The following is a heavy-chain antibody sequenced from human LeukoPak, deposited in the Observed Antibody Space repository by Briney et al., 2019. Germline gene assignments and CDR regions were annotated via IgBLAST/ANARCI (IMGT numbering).Heavy chain of an antibody. CDR3: AKGRYYDILTAIDY. V-gene: IGHV3-30*18. CDR2: ISYDGSNK. CDR1: GFTFSSYG. D-gene: IGHD3-9*01. Sequence: GGSLRLSCAASGFTFSSYGMYWVRQAPGKGLEWVAVISYDGSNKYYADSEKGRFTISRDNSKNTLYLQMNSLRAEDTAVYYCAKGRYYDILTAIDYWGQGTLVTVSS. J-gene: IGHJ4*02.